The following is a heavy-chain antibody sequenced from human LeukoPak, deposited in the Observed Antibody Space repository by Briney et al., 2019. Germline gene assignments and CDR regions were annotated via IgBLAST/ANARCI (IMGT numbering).Heavy chain of an antibody. CDR1: GYPINSVHY. V-gene: IGHV4-38-2*01. J-gene: IGHJ4*02. CDR3: ARNPHPYGDYVDY. CDR2: IYHSRST. D-gene: IGHD4-17*01. Sequence: SETLSLPCAVSGYPINSVHYWVWIRQPPGKGLEWSGSIYHSRSTYYNPSLKSRVTISVDTSKNQFSLKLSSVTAADTAVYYCARNPHPYGDYVDYWGQGTLVTVSS.